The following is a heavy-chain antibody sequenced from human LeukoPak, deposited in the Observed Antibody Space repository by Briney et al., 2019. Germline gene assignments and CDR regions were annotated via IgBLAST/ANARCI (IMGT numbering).Heavy chain of an antibody. D-gene: IGHD6-13*01. V-gene: IGHV5-51*01. CDR1: GSTFTSYW. Sequence: GESLQISCQGSGSTFTSYWIGWVRQVTGKGLEWMGILYPGDSDTRYSPSFQGQVTISADKSISTAYLQWSSLKASDTAMYYCARRSQGPIAAAAGYSWFDPWGQGTLVTVSS. CDR3: ARRSQGPIAAAAGYSWFDP. J-gene: IGHJ5*02. CDR2: LYPGDSDT.